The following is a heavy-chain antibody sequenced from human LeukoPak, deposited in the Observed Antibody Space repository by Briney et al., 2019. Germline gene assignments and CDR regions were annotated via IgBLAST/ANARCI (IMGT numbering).Heavy chain of an antibody. CDR1: GFTFSSYA. D-gene: IGHD4-17*01. V-gene: IGHV3-23*01. CDR3: AKDHGHYGDYHDY. Sequence: GGSLRLSCAASGFTFSSYAMSWVRQAPGKGLEWVSAISDAADNTYYADSVKGRFTISRDNSKNTLYPQMNSLRAEDTAVYYCAKDHGHYGDYHDYWGQGTLVTVSS. J-gene: IGHJ4*02. CDR2: ISDAADNT.